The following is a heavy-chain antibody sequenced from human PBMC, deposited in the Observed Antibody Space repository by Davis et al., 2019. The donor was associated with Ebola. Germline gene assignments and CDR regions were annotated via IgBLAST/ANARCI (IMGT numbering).Heavy chain of an antibody. CDR1: GGSISSGGYY. J-gene: IGHJ6*02. CDR2: IYYSGST. V-gene: IGHV4-31*03. CDR3: AREGVTRGLDYYYGMDV. D-gene: IGHD4-11*01. Sequence: PSETLSLTCTVSGGSISSGGYYWSWIRQHPGKGLEWIGYIYYSGSTYYNPSLKSRVTISVDTSKNQFSLKLSSVTAADTAVYYCAREGVTRGLDYYYGMDVWGQGTTVTVSS.